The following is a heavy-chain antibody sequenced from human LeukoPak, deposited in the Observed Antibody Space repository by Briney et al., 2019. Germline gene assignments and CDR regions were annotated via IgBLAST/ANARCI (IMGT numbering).Heavy chain of an antibody. V-gene: IGHV1-18*01. J-gene: IGHJ4*02. CDR1: GYTFTGYG. Sequence: ASVKVSCKASGYTFTGYGISWVRQAPGQGLEWMGWINTYNGNTDYAQKLQGRVTMTTDTSTSTAYMELRSLRSDDTAVYYCARTNGNWERHLEYYFDYWGQGTLVTVSS. D-gene: IGHD1-1*01. CDR2: INTYNGNT. CDR3: ARTNGNWERHLEYYFDY.